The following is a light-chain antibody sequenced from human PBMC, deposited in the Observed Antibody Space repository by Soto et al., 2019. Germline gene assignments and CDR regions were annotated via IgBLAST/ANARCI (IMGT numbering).Light chain of an antibody. J-gene: IGKJ2*01. CDR1: QSVSSSY. V-gene: IGKV3-20*01. CDR3: QQYGSSSLMYT. CDR2: GAS. Sequence: EIVLTQSPGTLSLSPGERATRSCRASQSVSSSYLAWYQQKPGQAPRLLIYGASSRATGIPDRFSGSGSGTDFTLTISRLEPEDFAVYYCQQYGSSSLMYTFGQGTKLEIK.